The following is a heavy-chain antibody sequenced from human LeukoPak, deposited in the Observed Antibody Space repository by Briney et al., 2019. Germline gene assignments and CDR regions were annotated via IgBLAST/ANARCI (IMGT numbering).Heavy chain of an antibody. Sequence: GASVKVSCKASGYTFTGYYMHWVRQAPGQGLEWMGYINPNGGGTNYAQKFQGRVTMTRDTSISTAYMELGSLTSDDTAVYYCARVMAAVTTADYWGQGTLVTVSS. J-gene: IGHJ4*02. CDR1: GYTFTGYY. D-gene: IGHD4-17*01. CDR2: INPNGGGT. CDR3: ARVMAAVTTADY. V-gene: IGHV1-2*02.